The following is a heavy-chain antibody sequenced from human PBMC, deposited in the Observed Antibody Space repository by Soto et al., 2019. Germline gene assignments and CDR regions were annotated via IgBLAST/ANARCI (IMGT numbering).Heavy chain of an antibody. CDR2: INPNSGGT. J-gene: IGHJ5*02. V-gene: IGHV1-2*02. CDR3: AHAVAGTDNWFDP. D-gene: IGHD6-19*01. Sequence: QVQLVQSGAEVKKPGASVKVSCKASGYTFTGYYMHWVRQAPGQGLEWMGWINPNSGGTNYAQKFQGRVTMTRDTFISSAYMELSRLRSADTAVYYCAHAVAGTDNWFDPWGQGTLVTVSS. CDR1: GYTFTGYY.